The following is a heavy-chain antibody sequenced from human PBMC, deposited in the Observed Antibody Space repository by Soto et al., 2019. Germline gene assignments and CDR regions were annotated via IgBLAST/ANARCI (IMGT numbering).Heavy chain of an antibody. J-gene: IGHJ4*02. CDR2: IEDIGTT. Sequence: QVQLQESGPGLVKPSGTLSLTCAVSGGSISSNWWSWVRQPPGGGLEWIGEIEDIGTTNYTPSLKSRVTISVDKSKNQFSLELSSVASADTAMYFCAGSVTYYIAWWGQGTLVTGSS. CDR3: AGSVTYYIAW. V-gene: IGHV4-4*02. D-gene: IGHD3-10*01. CDR1: GGSISSNW.